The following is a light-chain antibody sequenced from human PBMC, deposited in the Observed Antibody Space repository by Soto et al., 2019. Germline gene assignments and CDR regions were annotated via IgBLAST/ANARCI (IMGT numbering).Light chain of an antibody. J-gene: IGKJ1*01. Sequence: DIQMTQSPSSLSASVGDRVTITCRASQTITNYLNWYQQQSGKAPKLLIYATDTLQSGVPSRFSGSGSGTDYTLTISSLQPEAFATYYCQQSYNTPQTFGQGTKVDLK. CDR1: QTITNY. V-gene: IGKV1-39*01. CDR2: ATD. CDR3: QQSYNTPQT.